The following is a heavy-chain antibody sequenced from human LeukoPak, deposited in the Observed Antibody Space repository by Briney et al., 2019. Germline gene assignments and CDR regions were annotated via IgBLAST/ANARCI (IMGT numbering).Heavy chain of an antibody. CDR1: GFTFSTYA. CDR3: AKEKYSSGFFDY. J-gene: IGHJ4*02. CDR2: ISGSGAKT. D-gene: IGHD3-22*01. V-gene: IGHV3-23*01. Sequence: RGSLRLSCAASGFTFSTYAMSWVRQAPGKGLEWVSAISGSGAKTYYADSVKGRFTISRDNSKNTLYLQMKSLRAEDTAVYSCAKEKYSSGFFDYWGQGTLVTVSS.